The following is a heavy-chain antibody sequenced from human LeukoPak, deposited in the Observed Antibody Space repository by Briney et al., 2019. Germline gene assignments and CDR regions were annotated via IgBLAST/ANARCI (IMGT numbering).Heavy chain of an antibody. CDR3: ARDQLDSSRYNWFDP. D-gene: IGHD3-22*01. CDR2: IYYSGST. Sequence: PSETLSLTCTVSGGSISSSSYYWGWIRQPPGKGLEWIGSIYYSGSTYYNPSLKSRVTISVDTSKNQFSLKLSSVTAADTAVYYCARDQLDSSRYNWFDPWGQGTLVTVSS. V-gene: IGHV4-39*07. CDR1: GGSISSSSYY. J-gene: IGHJ5*01.